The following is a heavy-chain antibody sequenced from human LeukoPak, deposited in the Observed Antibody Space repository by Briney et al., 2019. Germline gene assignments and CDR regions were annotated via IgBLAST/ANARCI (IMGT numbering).Heavy chain of an antibody. CDR2: FYSGGTT. CDR1: GFTDSSNY. D-gene: IGHD2-21*01. V-gene: IGHV3-53*01. J-gene: IGHJ4*02. Sequence: PGGSLRLSCAASGFTDSSNYMSWVRQAPGKGLEWVSVFYSGGTTYYADSVKGRFIISRDSSKNTLYLQMNNLRAEDTAMYFCAGTSAVMKPFDYWGQGTLVTVSS. CDR3: AGTSAVMKPFDY.